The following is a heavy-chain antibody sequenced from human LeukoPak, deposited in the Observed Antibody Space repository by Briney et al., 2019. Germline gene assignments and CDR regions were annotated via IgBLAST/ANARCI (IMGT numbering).Heavy chain of an antibody. V-gene: IGHV3-23*01. D-gene: IGHD1-20*01. CDR1: GFTFSSYG. CDR2: IRGSGGTT. J-gene: IGHJ3*02. CDR3: AKYTGRITITVPKDAFDI. Sequence: PGGSLRLSCTASGFTFSSYGMCWVRQAPGKARECVSAIRGSGGTTYYADSVKGRFTISRDNSKNTLYLQMNSLRSEDTAVYYCAKYTGRITITVPKDAFDIWGQGTMVTVSS.